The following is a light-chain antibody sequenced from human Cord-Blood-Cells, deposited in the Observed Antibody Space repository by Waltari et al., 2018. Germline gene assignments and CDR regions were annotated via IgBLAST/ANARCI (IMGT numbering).Light chain of an antibody. CDR1: QSISSY. CDR3: QQSYSTPLT. CDR2: AAS. V-gene: IGKV1-39*01. Sequence: DLQMTQSPSSLSASVGDTVTITCRASQSISSYLNWYQQKPGKAPKLLIYAASRLQSGVPSRFSGSGSGTDFTLTISSLQPEDFATYYCQQSYSTPLTFGGGTKVEIK. J-gene: IGKJ4*01.